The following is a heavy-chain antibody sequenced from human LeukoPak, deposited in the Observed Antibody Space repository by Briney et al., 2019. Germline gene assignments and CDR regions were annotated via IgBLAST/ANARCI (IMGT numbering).Heavy chain of an antibody. CDR3: ARVIRRGATLSYNFDY. CDR1: GGTFSSYA. J-gene: IGHJ4*02. CDR2: IIPIVGMG. V-gene: IGHV1-69*10. D-gene: IGHD4/OR15-4a*01. Sequence: SVKVSCKASGGTFSSYAISWVRQAPGQGLEWMGGIIPIVGMGNYAQKFQGRVTITADTSTSTAYMELSSLKSKDTAMYYCARVIRRGATLSYNFDYWGQGTLVTVSS.